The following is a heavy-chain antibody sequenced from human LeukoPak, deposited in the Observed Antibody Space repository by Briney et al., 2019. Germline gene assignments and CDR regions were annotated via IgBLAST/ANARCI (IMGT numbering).Heavy chain of an antibody. CDR3: AKGRVGHSPGYYYGNDAFDI. CDR2: ISYDGSNK. V-gene: IGHV3-30*18. Sequence: GGSLRLSCAASGFTFNSYGMHWVRQAPGKGLEWVAVISYDGSNKYYADSVKGRFTISRDNSKNTLYLQMNSLRAEDTAVYYCAKGRVGHSPGYYYGNDAFDIWGQGTMVTVSS. CDR1: GFTFNSYG. J-gene: IGHJ3*02. D-gene: IGHD3-22*01.